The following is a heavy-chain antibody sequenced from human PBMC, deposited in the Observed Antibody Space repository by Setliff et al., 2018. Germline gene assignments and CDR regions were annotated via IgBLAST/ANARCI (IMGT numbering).Heavy chain of an antibody. V-gene: IGHV3-11*01. J-gene: IGHJ6*03. Sequence: GGSLRLSCAASGFTFSDYYMSWIRQAPGKGLEWVAYISSSGSSIFYADSVKGRFTISKDSAKNSLYLQMNSLRAEDTAVYYCVRALAYYYMDVWGKGTTVTVSS. CDR2: ISSSGSSI. CDR3: VRALAYYYMDV. CDR1: GFTFSDYY.